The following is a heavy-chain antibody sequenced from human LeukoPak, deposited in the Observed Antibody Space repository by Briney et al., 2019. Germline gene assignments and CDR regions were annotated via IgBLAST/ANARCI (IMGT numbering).Heavy chain of an antibody. Sequence: GASVKVSCKASGYTFTGYYMHWVRQAPGQGLEWMGWVNPNSGATNYAQKFQGRVTMTRDTSITTAYMELSRLTSDDTAVYYCARVLEKYASTWYFIDYWGQGTLVTVSS. CDR2: VNPNSGAT. CDR1: GYTFTGYY. J-gene: IGHJ4*02. CDR3: ARVLEKYASTWYFIDY. V-gene: IGHV1-2*02. D-gene: IGHD6-13*01.